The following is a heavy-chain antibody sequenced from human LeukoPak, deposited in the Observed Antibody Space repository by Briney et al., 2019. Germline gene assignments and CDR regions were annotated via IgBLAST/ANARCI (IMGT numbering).Heavy chain of an antibody. CDR2: INYDGSNR. V-gene: IGHV3-33*01. J-gene: IGHJ4*02. CDR1: GFSLSNYL. CDR3: TRWGGTRQVHFDY. D-gene: IGHD3-16*01. Sequence: HPGGSLRLSSAESGFSLSNYLFHLVCQGPGKGLEWLAVINYDGSNRYYADSVKGRFTISKDSSENTLYLQMNSLRADDTAMYYCTRWGGTRQVHFDYWGQGTLATVSS.